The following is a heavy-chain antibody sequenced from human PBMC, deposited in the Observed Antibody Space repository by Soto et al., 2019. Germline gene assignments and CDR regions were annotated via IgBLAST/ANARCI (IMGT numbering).Heavy chain of an antibody. CDR3: ARGPLGYGFDP. D-gene: IGHD5-12*01. Sequence: QVQLVQSGAEVKKPGASVKVSCKASGYTFTSYDINWVRQATGQGLEWMGWMNPDSGNTGYAQKFQGRVTMTRNTSISNADKELSSLGYEDKAVYYCARGPLGYGFDPWGQGTLVTVSS. CDR1: GYTFTSYD. V-gene: IGHV1-8*01. J-gene: IGHJ5*02. CDR2: MNPDSGNT.